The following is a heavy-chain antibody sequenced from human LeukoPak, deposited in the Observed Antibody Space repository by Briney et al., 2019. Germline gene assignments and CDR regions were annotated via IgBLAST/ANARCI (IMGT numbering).Heavy chain of an antibody. V-gene: IGHV3-23*01. CDR1: GFTFSSYA. Sequence: GGSLRLSCAASGFTFSSYAMSWVRQAPGKGLEWVSAISGSGGSTYYADSVKGRFTISRDNTKNTLYLQMNSLRAEDTAVYYCAQDGGAVARGLDYWGQGTLVTVSS. D-gene: IGHD6-19*01. J-gene: IGHJ4*02. CDR2: ISGSGGST. CDR3: AQDGGAVARGLDY.